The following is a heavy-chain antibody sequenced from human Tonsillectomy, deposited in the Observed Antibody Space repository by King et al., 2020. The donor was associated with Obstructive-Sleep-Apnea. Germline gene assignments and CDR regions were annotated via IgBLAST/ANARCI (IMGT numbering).Heavy chain of an antibody. V-gene: IGHV3-21*01. CDR2: ISSSSSYI. CDR1: GFTFSSYS. J-gene: IGHJ3*02. CDR3: ARDVDPKIAAAFDI. D-gene: IGHD6-13*01. Sequence: VQLVESGGGLVKPGGSLRLSCAASGFTFSSYSMNWVRQAPGKGLEWVSSISSSSSYIYYADSVKGRFTISRDNAKNSLYLQMNSLRAEDTAVYYCARDVDPKIAAAFDIWGQGTMGTGSS.